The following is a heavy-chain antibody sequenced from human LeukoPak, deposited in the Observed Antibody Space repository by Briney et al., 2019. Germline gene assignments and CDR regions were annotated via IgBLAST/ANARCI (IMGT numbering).Heavy chain of an antibody. CDR3: ARRGYYYDSSGYYSYYYYGMDV. J-gene: IGHJ6*02. D-gene: IGHD3-22*01. V-gene: IGHV1-2*06. CDR1: GYTFTGYY. Sequence: ASVKVSCKASGYTFTGYYMHCVRQAPGQGLEWMGRINPNSGGTNYAQKFQGRVTMTRDTSTSTVYMELSSLRSEDTAVYYCARRGYYYDSSGYYSYYYYGMDVWGQGTRSPSP. CDR2: INPNSGGT.